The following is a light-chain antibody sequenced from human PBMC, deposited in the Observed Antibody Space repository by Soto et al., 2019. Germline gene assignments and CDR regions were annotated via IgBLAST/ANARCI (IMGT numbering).Light chain of an antibody. CDR1: QSVSSSY. J-gene: IGKJ2*01. CDR2: GAS. V-gene: IGKV3-20*01. Sequence: EIVLTQSPGTLSLSPGERATLSCRASQSVSSSYLAWYQQKPGQAPRLLIYGASSRATGIPDRFSGSGSGTDFTLTIGRLEPEDFAVYYCQQYRNSLYTFGQGTKLEIK. CDR3: QQYRNSLYT.